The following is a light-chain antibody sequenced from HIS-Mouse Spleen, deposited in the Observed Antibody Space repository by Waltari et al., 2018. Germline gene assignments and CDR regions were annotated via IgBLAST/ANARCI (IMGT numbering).Light chain of an antibody. V-gene: IGLV3-10*01. J-gene: IGLJ2*01. CDR2: EDS. CDR1: ALPKKY. CDR3: YSTDSSGNHRV. Sequence: SYELTQPPSVSVSPGQTARITCSGDALPKKYAYWYQQKSGQAPVLVIYEDSKGPSGSPERFSGSSSGTMATLTISGAKVEDEADYYCYSTDSSGNHRVFGGGTKLTVL.